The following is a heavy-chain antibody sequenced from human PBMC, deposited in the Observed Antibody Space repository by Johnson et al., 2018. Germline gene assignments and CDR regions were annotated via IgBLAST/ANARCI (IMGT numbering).Heavy chain of an antibody. CDR3: ARVRVGYNIDAFDI. D-gene: IGHD5-24*01. V-gene: IGHV4-59*01. J-gene: IGHJ3*02. CDR2: IYYSGST. Sequence: QVQLQESGPGLVKPSETLSLTCTVCGGSISSYYWSWIRQPPGKGLEWIGYIYYSGSTNYNPSLKSRVTISVDTSKNPFSLKLSSVTAADTAVYSCARVRVGYNIDAFDIWGQGTMVTVAS. CDR1: GGSISSYY.